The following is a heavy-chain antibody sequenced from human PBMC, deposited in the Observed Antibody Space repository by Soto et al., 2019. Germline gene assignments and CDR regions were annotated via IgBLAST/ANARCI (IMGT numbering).Heavy chain of an antibody. J-gene: IGHJ6*02. V-gene: IGHV4-59*01. Sequence: LSLTCTVSGGSISSYYWSWIRQSPGKGLEWLGYIYYSGSTNYNPSLKSRVTISVDTSKNQFSLKLSSVTAADTAVYYCARASTVTTRYGMDVWGQGTTVTVSS. CDR2: IYYSGST. CDR1: GGSISSYY. CDR3: ARASTVTTRYGMDV. D-gene: IGHD4-17*01.